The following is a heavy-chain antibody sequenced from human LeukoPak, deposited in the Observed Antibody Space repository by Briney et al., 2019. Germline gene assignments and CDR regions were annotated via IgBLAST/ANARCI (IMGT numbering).Heavy chain of an antibody. CDR3: AKDPSSSSEYYFDY. CDR1: GFTFSSYA. J-gene: IGHJ4*02. CDR2: ISGSGGST. Sequence: GGSPRLSCAASGFTFSSYAMSWVRQAPGKGLEWVSAISGSGGSTYYADSVKGRFTISRDNSKNTLYLQMNSLRAEDTAVYYCAKDPSSSSEYYFDYWGQGTLVTVSS. D-gene: IGHD6-6*01. V-gene: IGHV3-23*01.